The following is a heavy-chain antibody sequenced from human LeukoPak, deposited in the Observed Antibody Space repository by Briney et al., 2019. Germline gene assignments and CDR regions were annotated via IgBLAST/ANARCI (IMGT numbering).Heavy chain of an antibody. Sequence: SVKVSCKASGFTFTSSAVQWVRQARGQRLEWIGWIVVGSGNTNYAQKFQERVTITRDMSTSTAYMELSSLRSEDTAVYYCAADLKGRFTMIGVAEYWGQGTLVTVSS. CDR2: IVVGSGNT. D-gene: IGHD3-22*01. J-gene: IGHJ4*02. CDR1: GFTFTSSA. V-gene: IGHV1-58*01. CDR3: AADLKGRFTMIGVAEY.